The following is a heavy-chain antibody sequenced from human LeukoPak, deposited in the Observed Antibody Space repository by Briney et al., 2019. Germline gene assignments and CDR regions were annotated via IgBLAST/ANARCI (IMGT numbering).Heavy chain of an antibody. V-gene: IGHV1-2*02. CDR1: GYTFTSYY. Sequence: ASVQVSCKTSGYTFTSYYIHWLRQAPGQRFEWMGWSDPKSGATKYEHFQGRVTMTRDTSISTAYMELSRLTSDDTAVYYCARGGLRVMVYRLYYMDVWGKGTTVTVSS. CDR3: ARGGLRVMVYRLYYMDV. D-gene: IGHD2-8*01. CDR2: SDPKSGAT. J-gene: IGHJ6*03.